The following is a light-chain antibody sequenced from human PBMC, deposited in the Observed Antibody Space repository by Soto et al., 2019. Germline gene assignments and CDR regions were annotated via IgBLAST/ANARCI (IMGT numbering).Light chain of an antibody. CDR3: QQYNSYWT. CDR2: DVS. J-gene: IGKJ1*01. V-gene: IGKV1-5*01. Sequence: DIQMTQAPSTLSASVGDSVTISCRASQNINAWLAWYQQKPGKAPKLLIYDVSTLDSGVPSRFSGSGSGTEFTLTISSLQPDDFATYYCQQYNSYWTFGQGTKVDI. CDR1: QNINAW.